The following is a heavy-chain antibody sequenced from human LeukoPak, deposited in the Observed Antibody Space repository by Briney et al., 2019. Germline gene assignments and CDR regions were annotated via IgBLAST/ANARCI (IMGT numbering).Heavy chain of an antibody. CDR1: GYTFTAYY. D-gene: IGHD6-19*01. J-gene: IGHJ4*02. V-gene: IGHV1-2*02. CDR3: ARDSDDGYSSGWYEDYFDY. Sequence: ASVRVSCKASGYTFTAYYIHWVRQAPGQGREWMGWINPNSGGTNYAQKFQGRLTMTRDTSISTAYIDLSRLRSDDTAVYYCARDSDDGYSSGWYEDYFDYWGQGTLVTVSS. CDR2: INPNSGGT.